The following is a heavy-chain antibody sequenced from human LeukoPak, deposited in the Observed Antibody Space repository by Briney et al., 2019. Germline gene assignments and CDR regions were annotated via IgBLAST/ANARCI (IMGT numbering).Heavy chain of an antibody. CDR3: AKARSRHYYGSGG. CDR1: GFTFSTYA. J-gene: IGHJ4*02. CDR2: ISDSGDKT. Sequence: GGSLRLSCAASGFTFSTYAMSWVRQAPGKGLEWVSVISDSGDKTYYADSVKGRFTTSRDNFKNTLYLQMNSLRAEDTAVYYCAKARSRHYYGSGGWGQGTLVTVSS. D-gene: IGHD3-10*01. V-gene: IGHV3-23*01.